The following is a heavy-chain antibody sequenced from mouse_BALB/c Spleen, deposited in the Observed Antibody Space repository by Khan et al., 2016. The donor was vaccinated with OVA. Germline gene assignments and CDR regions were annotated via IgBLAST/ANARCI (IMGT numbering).Heavy chain of an antibody. J-gene: IGHJ2*01. Sequence: QLEESGPGLVKPSQSLSLTCTVTGYSITSDYAWNWIRQFPGNRLEWMGFISYSGNTNYNPSLKSRISVTRDTSKNQFFLQLNSVTTEDTATYYCARVDGGDFDYWGQGTTLTGSS. CDR1: GYSITSDYA. V-gene: IGHV3-2*02. CDR2: ISYSGNT. D-gene: IGHD2-3*01. CDR3: ARVDGGDFDY.